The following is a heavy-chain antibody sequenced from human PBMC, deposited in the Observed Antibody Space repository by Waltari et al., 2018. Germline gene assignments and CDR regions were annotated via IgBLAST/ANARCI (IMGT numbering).Heavy chain of an antibody. D-gene: IGHD3-3*01. V-gene: IGHV4-59*01. CDR3: ARELSGVEDAFDI. J-gene: IGHJ3*02. CDR1: GGSISSYY. Sequence: QVQLQESGPGLVKPSETLSLTCTVSGGSISSYYWRWIRQPPGKGLEWIGYIYYSGSTNYNPSLKSRVTISVDTSKNQFSLKLSSVTAADTAVYYCARELSGVEDAFDIWGQGTMVTVSS. CDR2: IYYSGST.